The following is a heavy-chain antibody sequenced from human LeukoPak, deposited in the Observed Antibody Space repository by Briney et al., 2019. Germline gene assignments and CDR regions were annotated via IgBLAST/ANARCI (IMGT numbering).Heavy chain of an antibody. Sequence: SETLSLTCTVSGGSISSYYWTWIRQPAGKGLEWVGCICSSGSTTYNPSLKSRVTMSVDTSKNQFSLRLSSVTAADTAVYYCARSGSGSYYPSYFDYWGQGTLVTVSS. CDR1: GGSISSYY. V-gene: IGHV4-4*07. D-gene: IGHD3-10*01. CDR3: ARSGSGSYYPSYFDY. CDR2: ICSSGST. J-gene: IGHJ4*02.